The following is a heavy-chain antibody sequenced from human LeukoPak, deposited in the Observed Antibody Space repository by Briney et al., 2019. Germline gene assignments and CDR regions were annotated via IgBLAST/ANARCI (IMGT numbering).Heavy chain of an antibody. Sequence: SETLSLTCTVSGGSISSHYWSWIRQPPGKGLEWLGWIYYSGSTNYNPSLKSRVPISVDTSKNQFSLKLSSVTAADTAVYYCARDHGTFYFDYWGQGTLVTVSS. D-gene: IGHD1-1*01. CDR3: ARDHGTFYFDY. CDR1: GGSISSHY. CDR2: IYYSGST. J-gene: IGHJ4*02. V-gene: IGHV4-59*11.